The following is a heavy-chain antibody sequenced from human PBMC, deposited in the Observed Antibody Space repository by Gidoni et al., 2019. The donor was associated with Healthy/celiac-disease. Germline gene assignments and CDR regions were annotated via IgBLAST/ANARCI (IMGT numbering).Heavy chain of an antibody. Sequence: QLQLQESGPGLVKPSETLSLTCTVSGGSIRSSSYYWGWIRQPPGKGLEWIGSIDYSGSTYYNPSLKSRVTISVDTSKNQFSLKLSSVTAADTAVYYCARQGIYGDYYYYGMDVWGQGTTVTVSS. D-gene: IGHD4-17*01. V-gene: IGHV4-39*01. CDR1: GGSIRSSSYY. J-gene: IGHJ6*02. CDR3: ARQGIYGDYYYYGMDV. CDR2: IDYSGST.